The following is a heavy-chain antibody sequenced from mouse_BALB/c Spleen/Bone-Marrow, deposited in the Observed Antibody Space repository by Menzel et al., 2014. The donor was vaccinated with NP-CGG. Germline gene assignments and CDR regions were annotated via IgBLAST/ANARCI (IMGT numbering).Heavy chain of an antibody. CDR2: IYPGSGNT. CDR3: ARRRSLDY. V-gene: IGHV1-63*02. CDR1: GYAFXNYW. J-gene: IGHJ2*01. Sequence: VQLQQSGAELVRPGTSVKISCKASGYAFXNYWLGWVKRRPGHGLEWIGDIYPGSGNTYYTEKFKGKATLTADTSSSTAYMQLSSLTSEDSAVYFCARRRSLDYWGQGTILTVSS.